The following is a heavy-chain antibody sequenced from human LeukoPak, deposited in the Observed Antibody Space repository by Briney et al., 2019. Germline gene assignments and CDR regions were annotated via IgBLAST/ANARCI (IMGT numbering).Heavy chain of an antibody. CDR3: ARRPTGDPKFDY. V-gene: IGHV4-59*08. CDR2: IYCSGST. D-gene: IGHD7-27*01. Sequence: PSETLSLTCTVSGGSISSYYWSWIRQPPGKGLEWIGYIYCSGSTNYNPSLKSRVTISVDTSKNRFSLKLSTVTAADTAVYYCARRPTGDPKFDYWGQGTLVTVSS. J-gene: IGHJ4*02. CDR1: GGSISSYY.